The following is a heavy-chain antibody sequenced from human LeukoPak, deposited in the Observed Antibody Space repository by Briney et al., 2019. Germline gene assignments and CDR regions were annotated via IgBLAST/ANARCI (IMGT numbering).Heavy chain of an antibody. CDR2: IYYSGST. CDR3: ARFGGYSYGSAADY. V-gene: IGHV4-59*01. Sequence: PSETLSLTCTVSGGSISSYYWSWLRQPPGKGLEWIGYIYYSGSTNYNPSLKSRVTISVDTSKNQFSLKLSSVTAAVTAVYYCARFGGYSYGSAADYWGQGTLVTVSS. CDR1: GGSISSYY. J-gene: IGHJ4*02. D-gene: IGHD5-18*01.